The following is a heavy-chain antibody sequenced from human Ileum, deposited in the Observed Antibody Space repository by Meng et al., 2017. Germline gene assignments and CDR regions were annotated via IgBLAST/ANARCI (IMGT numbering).Heavy chain of an antibody. Sequence: QVQLVQAGAEVKKPGASVNVSCKASGYTFTTYGISWVRQAPGQGLEWIGWMNTDKGNTNYAQKFQGRVTMTRDTSTSTAYMELRSLRSDDTAVYYCAREGAYNGGDYWGQGTLVTVSS. CDR1: GYTFTTYG. D-gene: IGHD1-1*01. CDR3: AREGAYNGGDY. CDR2: MNTDKGNT. J-gene: IGHJ4*02. V-gene: IGHV1-18*01.